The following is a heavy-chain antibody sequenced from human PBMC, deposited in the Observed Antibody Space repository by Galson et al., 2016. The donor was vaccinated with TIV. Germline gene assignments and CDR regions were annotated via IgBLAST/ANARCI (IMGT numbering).Heavy chain of an antibody. J-gene: IGHJ2*01. V-gene: IGHV3-7*01. CDR3: ARRYFEL. Sequence: SLRLSCAASGFTFSDYWMHWVRQTPGKGLEWVANIKQDGSEKYHVDSVKGRFTISRDNAKSSLFLQMNSLRAEDTAVYYCARRYFELWGRGTLVTVSS. CDR2: IKQDGSEK. CDR1: GFTFSDYW.